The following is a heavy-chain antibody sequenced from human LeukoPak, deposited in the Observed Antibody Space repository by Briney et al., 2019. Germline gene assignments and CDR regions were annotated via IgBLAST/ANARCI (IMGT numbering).Heavy chain of an antibody. CDR3: LSSGYSNQFYYYYTSV. J-gene: IGHJ6*03. CDR2: IFYTGET. V-gene: IGHV4-59*03. Sequence: PSETLSLTCTVSGSSISSYYWSWVRQPPGKGLEWIGYIFYTGETNYNPSLKSRVSISLDTSYNQFSLKLSSVTTADTAVYYCLSSGYSNQFYYYYTSVWGKGTTVTVSS. D-gene: IGHD6-13*01. CDR1: GSSISSYY.